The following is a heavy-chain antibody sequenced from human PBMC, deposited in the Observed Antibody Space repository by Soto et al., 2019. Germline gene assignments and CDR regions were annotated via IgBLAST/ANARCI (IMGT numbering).Heavy chain of an antibody. CDR1: GGSISSGGYY. V-gene: IGHV4-31*03. CDR3: ARDHGKIPRYGGDWFDP. J-gene: IGHJ5*02. D-gene: IGHD3-16*01. CDR2: IYYSGST. Sequence: QVQLQESGPGLVKPSQTLSLTCTVSGGSISSGGYYWSWIRQHPGKGLEWIGYIYYSGSTYYNPSLKRRVTISVDTSKNQFSLKLSSVTAADTAVYYCARDHGKIPRYGGDWFDPWGQGTLVTVSS.